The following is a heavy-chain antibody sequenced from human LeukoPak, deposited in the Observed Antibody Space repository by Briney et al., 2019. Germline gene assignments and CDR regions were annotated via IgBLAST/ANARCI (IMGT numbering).Heavy chain of an antibody. V-gene: IGHV3-30*03. D-gene: IGHD4-17*01. CDR1: GFTFSSYG. Sequence: GGSLRLSCAASGFTFSSYGMHWVRQAPGKGLEWVAVISYDGSNKYYADSVKGRFTISRDNSKNTLYLQMNRPRAEDTAIYYCTRDPNGDYVGAFDFWGQGTLVTVSS. CDR3: TRDPNGDYVGAFDF. J-gene: IGHJ3*01. CDR2: ISYDGSNK.